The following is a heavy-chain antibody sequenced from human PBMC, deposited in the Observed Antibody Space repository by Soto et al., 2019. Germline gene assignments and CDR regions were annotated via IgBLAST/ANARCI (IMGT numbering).Heavy chain of an antibody. CDR3: AKSPNVCCRRYHCYKYYFYY. D-gene: IGHD2-2*02. Sequence: QEQLVESGGGVVLPGRSLRLSCAASGFTFNTFGMHWVRQAPGKGLEWVAVISYDGSDKYYSDSVRGRFTISRDNSMNTLYLQMYSLRSEDTAVYYFAKSPNVCCRRYHCYKYYFYYWGQGTLVTVSS. CDR2: ISYDGSDK. CDR1: GFTFNTFG. V-gene: IGHV3-30*18. J-gene: IGHJ4*02.